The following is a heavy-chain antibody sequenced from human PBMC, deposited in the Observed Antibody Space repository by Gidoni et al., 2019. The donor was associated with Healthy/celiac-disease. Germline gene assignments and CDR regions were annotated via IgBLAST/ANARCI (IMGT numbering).Heavy chain of an antibody. V-gene: IGHV3-30*04. CDR3: ARDRPCDY. J-gene: IGHJ4*02. Sequence: QVQLVVSGGGVVQTGRSLRLSCAASGFTFGSYAMHGVRQATGKGLEWVAVISDDGSKKDYADSAKGRFTSSRENSKNTLYLKRNSLRAEDTAVYYCARDRPCDYWGQGTLVTVSS. CDR1: GFTFGSYA. CDR2: ISDDGSKK.